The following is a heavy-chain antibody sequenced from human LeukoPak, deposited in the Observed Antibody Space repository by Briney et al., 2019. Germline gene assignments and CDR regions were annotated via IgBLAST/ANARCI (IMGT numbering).Heavy chain of an antibody. J-gene: IGHJ4*02. D-gene: IGHD6-13*01. V-gene: IGHV4-34*01. CDR3: ARPVDSSSWYYFDY. Sequence: SETLSLTCAVYGGSFSGYYWSWIRQPPGKGLEWIGEINHSGSTNYNPSLKSRVTISVDTSKNQFSLKLSSVTAADTAVYYCARPVDSSSWYYFDYWGQGTLVTVSS. CDR2: INHSGST. CDR1: GGSFSGYY.